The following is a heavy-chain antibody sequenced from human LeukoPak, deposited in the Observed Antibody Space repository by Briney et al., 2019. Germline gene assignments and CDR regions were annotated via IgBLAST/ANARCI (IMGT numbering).Heavy chain of an antibody. Sequence: GGSLRLSCAASGSTFSSYSMNWVRQAPGKGLEWVSYISSSSSTIYYADSVKGRFTISRDNSKNTLYLQMNSLRAEDTAVYYCARACGSSCQSLYYYYGMDVWGQGTTVTVSS. CDR3: ARACGSSCQSLYYYYGMDV. CDR1: GSTFSSYS. D-gene: IGHD6-13*01. CDR2: ISSSSSTI. V-gene: IGHV3-48*01. J-gene: IGHJ6*02.